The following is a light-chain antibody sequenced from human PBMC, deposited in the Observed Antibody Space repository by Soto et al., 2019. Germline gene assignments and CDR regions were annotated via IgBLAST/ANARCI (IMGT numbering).Light chain of an antibody. CDR2: GTS. Sequence: EIWLRQSQGTRLLPQGERATLSCRASQSLTSRDLAGYRQKPGQAPRLLIYGTSSRATGIPDRFSGSGSGTDFTLTISSLEPEDFAVYYCQQRSNWRVTFGGGTKVDI. CDR3: QQRSNWRVT. CDR1: QSLTSRD. V-gene: IGKV3D-20*02. J-gene: IGKJ4*02.